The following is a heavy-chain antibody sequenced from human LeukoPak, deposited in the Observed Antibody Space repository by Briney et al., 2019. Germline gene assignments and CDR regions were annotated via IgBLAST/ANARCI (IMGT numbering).Heavy chain of an antibody. CDR3: ARAEGGYNTPYDC. V-gene: IGHV3-74*01. J-gene: IGHJ4*02. CDR2: INSDGSSI. D-gene: IGHD5-24*01. Sequence: PGGSLRLSCAASGFTFSSYWMHWVRQAPGKGLVWVSRINSDGSSISYADSVKGRFTISRDNSRNTLYAQMNNLRPDDTAVYYCARAEGGYNTPYDCWGQGTRVTVSS. CDR1: GFTFSSYW.